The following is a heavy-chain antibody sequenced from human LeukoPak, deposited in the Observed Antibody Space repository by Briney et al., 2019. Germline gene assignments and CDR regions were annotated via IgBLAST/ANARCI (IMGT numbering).Heavy chain of an antibody. J-gene: IGHJ4*02. CDR2: VSTYNGNT. D-gene: IGHD5-18*01. CDR1: GYTFTSHG. V-gene: IGHV1-18*04. Sequence: ASVKVSCKASGYTFTSHGISWVRQAPGQGLEWMGWVSTYNGNTSYVPKYQGRVTITTDTSTSTAYMELRSLRSDDTAVYYCARDVDTATDQINDYWGQGTLVTVSS. CDR3: ARDVDTATDQINDY.